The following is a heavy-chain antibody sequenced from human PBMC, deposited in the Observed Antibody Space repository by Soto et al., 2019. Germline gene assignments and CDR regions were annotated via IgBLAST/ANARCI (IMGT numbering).Heavy chain of an antibody. CDR3: AKKGGVVPAAIYYYYYMDV. V-gene: IGHV3-23*01. J-gene: IGHJ6*03. CDR2: ISGSGGST. Sequence: EVQLLESGGGLVQPGGSLRLSCAASGFTFSSYVMSWVRQAPGKGLEWVSAISGSGGSTYYADSVKGRFTISRDNSKNTLYLQMNSLRADDTAVYYCAKKGGVVPAAIYYYYYMDVWGKGTTVTVSS. D-gene: IGHD2-2*01. CDR1: GFTFSSYV.